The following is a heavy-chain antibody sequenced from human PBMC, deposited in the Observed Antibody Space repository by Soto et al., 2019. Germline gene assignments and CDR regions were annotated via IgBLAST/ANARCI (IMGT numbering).Heavy chain of an antibody. CDR1: GFTFSSYA. Sequence: GESLRLSCAASGFTFSSYAMSWVRQAPGKGLEWVSAISGSGGSTYYADSVKGRFTISRDNSKNTLYLQMNSLRAEDTAVYYCAKAGSGSYFPFVDYWGQGTLVTVSS. D-gene: IGHD1-26*01. J-gene: IGHJ4*02. CDR2: ISGSGGST. V-gene: IGHV3-23*01. CDR3: AKAGSGSYFPFVDY.